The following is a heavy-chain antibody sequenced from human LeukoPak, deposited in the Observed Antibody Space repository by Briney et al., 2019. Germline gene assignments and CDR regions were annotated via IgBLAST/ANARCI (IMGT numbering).Heavy chain of an antibody. V-gene: IGHV1-24*01. CDR2: FDPEDGET. CDR3: ATRYGVAAADFDY. J-gene: IGHJ4*02. Sequence: ASVKVSCKVSGYTLTKLSMHWVRQAPGKGLEWMGGFDPEDGETIYAQKFQGRVTMTEDTSTDTAYMELSSLRSEDTAVYYCATRYGVAAADFDYWGQGTLVTVSS. D-gene: IGHD6-13*01. CDR1: GYTLTKLS.